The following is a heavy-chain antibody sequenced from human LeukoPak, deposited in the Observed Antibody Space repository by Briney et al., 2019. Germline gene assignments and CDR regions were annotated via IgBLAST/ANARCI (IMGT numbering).Heavy chain of an antibody. J-gene: IGHJ5*02. D-gene: IGHD5-24*01. Sequence: GASVKVSCKAFGYTFTSNYMHWVRHAPGQGPELMGVISPSGGSTTYAQTFQGRVTLTRDMSTSTDYLELRSLRSEDTAVYYCARDNPVRDEAWWFNPWGQGTLVTVSS. CDR3: ARDNPVRDEAWWFNP. CDR1: GYTFTSNY. V-gene: IGHV1-46*01. CDR2: ISPSGGST.